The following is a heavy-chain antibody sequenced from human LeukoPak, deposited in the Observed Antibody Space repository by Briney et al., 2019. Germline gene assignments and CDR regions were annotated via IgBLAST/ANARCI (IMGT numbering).Heavy chain of an antibody. D-gene: IGHD4-11*01. CDR1: GFTFSSYA. CDR3: ARRSVDMTRKGRRFDY. V-gene: IGHV3-23*01. CDR2: FSGDNT. J-gene: IGHJ4*02. Sequence: GGSLRLSCAASGFTFSSYAVSWVRHAPGKGLERISSFSGDNTYHADSVKGRFTISRDNSKNTLYLQMNSLRAEDTAIYYCARRSVDMTRKGRRFDYWGQGTLVTVSS.